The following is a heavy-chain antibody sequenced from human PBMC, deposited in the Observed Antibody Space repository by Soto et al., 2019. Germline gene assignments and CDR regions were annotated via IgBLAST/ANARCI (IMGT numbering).Heavy chain of an antibody. CDR3: ARAQGGTVTTNYYGMDV. V-gene: IGHV3-33*01. CDR2: IWYDGSNK. Sequence: GGSLRLSCAASGFTFSSYGMHWVRQAPGKGLEWVAVIWYDGSNKYYADSVKGRFTISRDNSKNTLYLQMNSLRAEDTAVYYCARAQGGTVTTNYYGMDVWGQGTTVTVSS. D-gene: IGHD4-17*01. J-gene: IGHJ6*02. CDR1: GFTFSSYG.